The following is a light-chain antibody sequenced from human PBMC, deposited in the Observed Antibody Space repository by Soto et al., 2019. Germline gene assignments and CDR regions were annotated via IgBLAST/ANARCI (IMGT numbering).Light chain of an antibody. CDR3: QQRSSWPPTWV. CDR2: EAS. J-gene: IGKJ1*01. CDR1: QNIGNY. Sequence: EIVLTQSPATLSLSPGERATLSCRASQNIGNYLAWYQQKPGQTPRLLFYEASNRATGIPARFSGSGSGTDFTLTISSLEPEDFTIYYCQQRSSWPPTWVFGQGTKVEIK. V-gene: IGKV3-11*01.